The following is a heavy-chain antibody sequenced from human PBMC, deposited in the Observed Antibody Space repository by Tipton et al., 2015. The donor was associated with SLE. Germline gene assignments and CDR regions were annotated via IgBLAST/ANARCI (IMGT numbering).Heavy chain of an antibody. J-gene: IGHJ3*01. CDR3: ARGGDTYFYDGSGYRSDFDV. CDR1: GGSISGSSSY. Sequence: TLSLTCTVSGGSISGSSSYWGWIRQPPGKGLEWIGSIYSSGNTYYNPSLKSRVSMSLDMSKNQFSLRLNSVTAADTAMYYCARGGDTYFYDGSGYRSDFDVWGPGTMVTVSS. CDR2: IYSSGNT. V-gene: IGHV4-39*07. D-gene: IGHD3-22*01.